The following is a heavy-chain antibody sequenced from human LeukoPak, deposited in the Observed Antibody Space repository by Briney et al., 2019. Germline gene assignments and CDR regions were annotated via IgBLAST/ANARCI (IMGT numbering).Heavy chain of an antibody. Sequence: ASVRVSCKASGYSFTASYMHWVRQTPGQGLEWVGCINPKNGDTSSAQRFQGRVTMTRDTSFSTAYIDLSSLRSDDTAVYYCVRDDYNGNSFDSWGPGTLVTVSS. CDR2: INPKNGDT. CDR1: GYSFTASY. V-gene: IGHV1-2*02. J-gene: IGHJ5*01. CDR3: VRDDYNGNSFDS. D-gene: IGHD4-4*01.